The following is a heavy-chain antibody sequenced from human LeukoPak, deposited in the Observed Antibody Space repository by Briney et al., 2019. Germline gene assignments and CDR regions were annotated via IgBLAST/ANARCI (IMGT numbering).Heavy chain of an antibody. D-gene: IGHD3-22*01. CDR3: ARDLRTYYPRHFDS. J-gene: IGHJ4*02. Sequence: GGSLRLSCAASGFTFSSYWMTWVRQAPGKGLEWVANIKQDGSEKYYVDSVKGRFTISRDNAKNSLYLQLNSLRAEDTAVYFCARDLRTYYPRHFDSWGQGTLVTVSS. CDR2: IKQDGSEK. CDR1: GFTFSSYW. V-gene: IGHV3-7*04.